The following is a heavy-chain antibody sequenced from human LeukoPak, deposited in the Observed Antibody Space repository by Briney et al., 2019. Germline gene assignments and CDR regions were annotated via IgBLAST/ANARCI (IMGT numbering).Heavy chain of an antibody. Sequence: GGSLRLSCAASGFTFSNYWMHWVRQAPGKGLVWVSRINSDGSGTSYADSVKGRFTISRDNAKNTLYLQMNSLRAEDTAVYYCARVSSGSYFGYYYYYMDVWGEGTTVTVSS. J-gene: IGHJ6*03. CDR3: ARVSSGSYFGYYYYYMDV. V-gene: IGHV3-74*01. CDR1: GFTFSNYW. D-gene: IGHD1-26*01. CDR2: INSDGSGT.